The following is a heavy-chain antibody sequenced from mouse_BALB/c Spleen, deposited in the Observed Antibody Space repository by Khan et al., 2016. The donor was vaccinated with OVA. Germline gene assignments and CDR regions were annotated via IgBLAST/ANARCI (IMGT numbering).Heavy chain of an antibody. CDR2: INTHSGVP. Sequence: QIQLVQSGPELKKPGETVRISCKASGYTFTTAGMQWVQKMPGKGLKWIGWINTHSGVPKYAEDFKGRFAFSLETSASTAYLQIRNLKNEDTATYFCADGDDADYWGQGTTLTVSA. D-gene: IGHD2-12*01. CDR1: GYTFTTAG. CDR3: ADGDDADY. V-gene: IGHV9-4*02. J-gene: IGHJ2*01.